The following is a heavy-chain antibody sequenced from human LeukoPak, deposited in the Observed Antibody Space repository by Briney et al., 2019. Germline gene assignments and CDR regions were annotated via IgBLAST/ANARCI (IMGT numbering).Heavy chain of an antibody. V-gene: IGHV3-48*03. CDR3: ARAPNDYGDQDKAFDI. CDR2: ISSSGSTI. CDR1: GFTFSSYE. D-gene: IGHD4-17*01. J-gene: IGHJ3*02. Sequence: PGGSLRLSCAASGFTFSSYEMNWVRQAPGKGLEWVSYISSSGSTIYYPDSVKGRFTISRDNAKNSLYLQMNSLRAEDTAVYYCARAPNDYGDQDKAFDIWGQGTMVTVSS.